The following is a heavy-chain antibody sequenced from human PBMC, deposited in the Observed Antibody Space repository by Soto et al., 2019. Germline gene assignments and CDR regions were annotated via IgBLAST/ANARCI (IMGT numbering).Heavy chain of an antibody. J-gene: IGHJ4*02. CDR1: GVSIDSSYW. V-gene: IGHV4-30-4*01. CDR3: ARSDFWSGYYTDY. Sequence: PSETLSLTCDVSGVSIDSSYWWGWVRQPPGKGLEWIGFVYYTGNTYYNPSLKSRVTISVDTSKNQFSLKLSSVTAADTAVYYCARSDFWSGYYTDYWGQGTLVTVSS. D-gene: IGHD3-3*01. CDR2: VYYTGNT.